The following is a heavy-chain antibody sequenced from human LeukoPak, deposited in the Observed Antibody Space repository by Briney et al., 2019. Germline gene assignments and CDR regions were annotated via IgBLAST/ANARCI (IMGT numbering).Heavy chain of an antibody. V-gene: IGHV3-30*18. D-gene: IGHD2-2*01. CDR1: GFTFSSYG. CDR2: TSYDGSNK. Sequence: GTSLRLSCAASGFTFSSYGMHWVRQAPGKGLEWVAVTSYDGSNKYYADSLKGRFTISRDNSKNTLYLQMNRLRAEDTAVYYCAKHHCSTISCHGRSSGDFDYWGQGTLVTVSS. J-gene: IGHJ4*02. CDR3: AKHHCSTISCHGRSSGDFDY.